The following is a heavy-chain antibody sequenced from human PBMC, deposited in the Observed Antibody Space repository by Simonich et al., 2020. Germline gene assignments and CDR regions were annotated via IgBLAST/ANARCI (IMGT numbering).Heavy chain of an antibody. D-gene: IGHD1-1*01. CDR2: TYPGDSAT. J-gene: IGHJ3*02. CDR1: GYSFTSYW. V-gene: IGHV5-51*01. Sequence: EVQLVQSGAEVKTPGESLKISCKGSGYSFTSYWIGWVRQLPGKGLGWIGITYPGDSATRYSPTFQGQVTISADKSISTAYLQWGSLKASDTAMYYCARQLNDFDIWGQGTMVTVSS. CDR3: ARQLNDFDI.